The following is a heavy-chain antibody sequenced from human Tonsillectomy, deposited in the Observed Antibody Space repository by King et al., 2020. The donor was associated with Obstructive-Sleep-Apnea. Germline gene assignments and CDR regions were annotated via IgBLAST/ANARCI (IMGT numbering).Heavy chain of an antibody. J-gene: IGHJ5*01. CDR2: ISGSGGST. CDR3: AKPYYDFWSGYSETWFDS. CDR1: GFTFNNYA. D-gene: IGHD3-3*01. Sequence: VQLVESGGGLEQPGGSLRLSCAASGFTFNNYAMNWVRQAPGKGLGWVSSISGSGGSTNYADSVKGRFTISRDNSKNTLYLQMNSLRAEDTAIYYCAKPYYDFWSGYSETWFDSWGQGTLVTVSS. V-gene: IGHV3-23*04.